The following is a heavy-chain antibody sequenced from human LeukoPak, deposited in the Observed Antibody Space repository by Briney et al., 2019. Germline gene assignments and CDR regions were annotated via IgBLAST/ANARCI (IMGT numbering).Heavy chain of an antibody. Sequence: SGPTLVNPTQTLRLTCTFSGFSFSSGGVGVGWIRQPPGKALAWLGVIYENDEKLYSSSLKNRLSITKDTSRNQVVLTMGNMDPVDTATYYCAHRHRGVAFDIWGQGTMVTVSS. CDR2: IYENDEK. J-gene: IGHJ3*02. CDR1: GFSFSSGGVG. D-gene: IGHD2-8*02. V-gene: IGHV2-5*01. CDR3: AHRHRGVAFDI.